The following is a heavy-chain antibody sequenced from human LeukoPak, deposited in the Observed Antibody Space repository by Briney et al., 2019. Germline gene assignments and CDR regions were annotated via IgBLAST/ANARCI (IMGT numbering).Heavy chain of an antibody. V-gene: IGHV4-34*01. CDR1: GGSFSGYY. Sequence: SETLSLTCAVYGGSFSGYYWSWIRQPPGKGLEWIGEINHSGSTNYNPSLKSRVTISVDTSKNQFSLKLSSVTAADTAVYYCARGALYGMDVWGQGTTVTVSS. CDR2: INHSGST. J-gene: IGHJ6*02. CDR3: ARGALYGMDV.